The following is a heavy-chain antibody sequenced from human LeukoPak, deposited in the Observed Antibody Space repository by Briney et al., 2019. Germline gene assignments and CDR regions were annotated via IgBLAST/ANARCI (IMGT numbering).Heavy chain of an antibody. CDR1: GFTFISYA. D-gene: IGHD2-2*01. J-gene: IGHJ4*02. CDR2: ISGSGGST. V-gene: IGHV3-23*01. CDR3: AKVDQLLPDY. Sequence: GGSLRLSCAASGFTFISYAMSLVRPAPGKGLECVSAISGSGGSTYYADSVKGRFPISRDNSKNTLYLQMNSLRAEDTAVYYCAKVDQLLPDYWGQGTLVTVSS.